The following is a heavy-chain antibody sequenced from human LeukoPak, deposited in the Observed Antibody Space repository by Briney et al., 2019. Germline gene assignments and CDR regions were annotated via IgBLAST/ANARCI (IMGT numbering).Heavy chain of an antibody. CDR3: ARAYYGSGRSDAFDI. CDR1: GGSFSGYY. CDR2: IYYSGST. V-gene: IGHV4-59*01. J-gene: IGHJ3*02. Sequence: KSSETLSLTCAVYGGSFSGYYWSWIRQPPGKGLEWIGYIYYSGSTNYNPSLKSRVTISVDTSKNQFSLKLSSVTAADTAVYYCARAYYGSGRSDAFDIWGQGTMVTVSS. D-gene: IGHD3-10*01.